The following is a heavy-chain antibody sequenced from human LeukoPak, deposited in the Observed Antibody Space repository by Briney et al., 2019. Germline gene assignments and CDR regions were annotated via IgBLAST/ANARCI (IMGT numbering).Heavy chain of an antibody. CDR2: VSYGRTP. D-gene: IGHD5-12*01. V-gene: IGHV4-39*01. Sequence: SETLSLTCTVSAGSFLRSSHHWGWPRQSPGTGLVGLGTVSYGRTPYYHPSLDGRVTISLHTTANHFSLQLNSVAAADTAVYYCVRHDGRGGATMGAFDSWGQGSLVTVSS. CDR3: VRHDGRGGATMGAFDS. CDR1: AGSFLRSSHH. J-gene: IGHJ5*01.